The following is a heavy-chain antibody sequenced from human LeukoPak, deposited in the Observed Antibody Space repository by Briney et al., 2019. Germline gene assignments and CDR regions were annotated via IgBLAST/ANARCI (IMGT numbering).Heavy chain of an antibody. J-gene: IGHJ1*01. CDR3: AKDDDWGRFKD. V-gene: IGHV3-23*01. CDR1: GFTFSSYG. CDR2: ISPSGGIT. D-gene: IGHD3-16*01. Sequence: GGSLRLSCAASGFTFSSYGMSWVRQAPGKGLEWVSGISPSGGITYYTDSVKGRFTISRDNSKNTVSLQMNSLRGEDTAVYYCAKDDDWGRFKDWGQGTLTTVSS.